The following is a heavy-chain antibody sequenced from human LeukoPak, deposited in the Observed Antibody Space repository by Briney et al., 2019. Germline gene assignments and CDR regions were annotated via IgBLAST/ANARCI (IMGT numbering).Heavy chain of an antibody. CDR1: GFIFGGYA. J-gene: IGHJ4*02. CDR3: AKDLSYYDSSGYYPLDY. Sequence: GGSLRLSCAASGFIFGGYAMHWVRQAPGKGLQWLAVISYDGGKTYYADSVEGRFTISRDNSKNTLYVQMNSLRAEDTAVYYCAKDLSYYDSSGYYPLDYWGQGTLVTVSS. D-gene: IGHD3-22*01. CDR2: ISYDGGKT. V-gene: IGHV3-30-3*01.